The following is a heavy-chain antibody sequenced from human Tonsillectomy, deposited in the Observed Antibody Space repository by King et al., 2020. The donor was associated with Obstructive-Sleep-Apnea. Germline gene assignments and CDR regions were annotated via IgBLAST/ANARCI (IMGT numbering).Heavy chain of an antibody. CDR1: GGSISSSSYY. Sequence: QLQESGPGLVKPSETLSLTCTVSGGSISSSSYYWGWIRQPPGKGLEWIGSIYYSGSTYYNPSLKSRVTISVDTSKNQFSLKLSSVTAADTAVYYCARVFGSWYPSYYYYYGMDVWGQGTTVTVSS. CDR2: IYYSGST. CDR3: ARVFGSWYPSYYYYYGMDV. V-gene: IGHV4-39*07. D-gene: IGHD6-13*01. J-gene: IGHJ6*02.